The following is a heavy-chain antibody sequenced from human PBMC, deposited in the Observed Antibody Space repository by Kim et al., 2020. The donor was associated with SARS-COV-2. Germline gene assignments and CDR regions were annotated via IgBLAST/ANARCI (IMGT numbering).Heavy chain of an antibody. CDR1: GYRFTTYW. CDR3: ARAFYDSSGYYTFDI. CDR2: IYPGDSDT. D-gene: IGHD3-22*01. J-gene: IGHJ3*02. V-gene: IGHV5-51*01. Sequence: GESLKISCKGPGYRFTTYWIGWVRQMPGKGLEWMGIIYPGDSDTRYSPSFQGQVTISADKSISTAYLQWSSLKASDTAMYYCARAFYDSSGYYTFDIWGQGTMVTVSS.